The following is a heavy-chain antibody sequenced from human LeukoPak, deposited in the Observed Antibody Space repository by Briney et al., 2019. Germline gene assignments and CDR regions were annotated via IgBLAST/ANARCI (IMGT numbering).Heavy chain of an antibody. V-gene: IGHV1-69*13. CDR3: ARVLTTVTTNWFDP. D-gene: IGHD4-11*01. J-gene: IGHJ5*02. CDR2: IIPIFGTA. Sequence: GASVKVSCKASGGTFSSYAISWVRQAPGQGLEWMGGIIPIFGTANYAQKFQGRVTITADESTSTAYMELSSLRSEDTAVYYCARVLTTVTTNWFDPWGQGTLVTVSS. CDR1: GGTFSSYA.